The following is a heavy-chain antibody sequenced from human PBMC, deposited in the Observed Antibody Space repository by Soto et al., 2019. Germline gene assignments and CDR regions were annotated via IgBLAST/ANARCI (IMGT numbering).Heavy chain of an antibody. Sequence: PRLSCAASGFTFSSYAMSWVRQAPGKGLEWVSAISGSGGSTYYADSVKGRFTISRDNSKNTLYLQMNSLRAEDTAVYYCAKAPRDDSSGQVDYWGQGTLVTVSS. J-gene: IGHJ4*02. CDR1: GFTFSSYA. D-gene: IGHD3-22*01. V-gene: IGHV3-23*01. CDR3: AKAPRDDSSGQVDY. CDR2: ISGSGGST.